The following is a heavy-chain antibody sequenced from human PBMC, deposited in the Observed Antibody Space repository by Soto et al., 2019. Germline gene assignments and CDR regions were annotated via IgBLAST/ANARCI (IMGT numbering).Heavy chain of an antibody. V-gene: IGHV4-4*02. Sequence: QVQLQESGPGLVKPSGTLSLTCAVSGGSISSSNWWSWVRQPPGKGLEWIGEIYHSGSTNYNPSLKSQVTISVDKSKNKFSLKLSSVTAADTAVYYCAMISRAAAVYYYYYGMDVWGQGTTVTVSS. CDR3: AMISRAAAVYYYYYGMDV. D-gene: IGHD6-13*01. J-gene: IGHJ6*02. CDR2: IYHSGST. CDR1: GGSISSSNW.